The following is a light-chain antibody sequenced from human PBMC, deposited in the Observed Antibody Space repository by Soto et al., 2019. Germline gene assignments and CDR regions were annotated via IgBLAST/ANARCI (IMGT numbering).Light chain of an antibody. V-gene: IGKV3-20*01. CDR2: DAS. CDR3: QQYDTSYT. Sequence: EIVLTQSPGTLSLSPGERATLSCRASETIGYNYLAWYQQQPGLAPTLLIYDASTRAPGIPDRFSGSGSGTDFTLPISRLEPGDFAVYYCQQYDTSYTFGPGTKLEI. CDR1: ETIGYNY. J-gene: IGKJ2*01.